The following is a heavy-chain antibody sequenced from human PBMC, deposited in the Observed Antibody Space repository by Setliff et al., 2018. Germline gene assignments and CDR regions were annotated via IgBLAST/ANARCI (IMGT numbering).Heavy chain of an antibody. D-gene: IGHD2-15*01. V-gene: IGHV1-69*05. Sequence: GASVKVSCKASGGTFSSYAISWVRQAPGQGLEWMGGIIPIFGTANYAQKFQGRVTITTDESTSTAYMELSSLRSEDTAGYYCAVVGVVRNNYYYYGMDVWGQGTTVTVSS. CDR3: AVVGVVRNNYYYYGMDV. CDR1: GGTFSSYA. CDR2: IIPIFGTA. J-gene: IGHJ6*02.